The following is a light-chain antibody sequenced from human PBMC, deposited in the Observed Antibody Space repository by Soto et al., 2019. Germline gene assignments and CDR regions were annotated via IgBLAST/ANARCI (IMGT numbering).Light chain of an antibody. Sequence: EIVLTQSPATLSLSPGERATFSCRASPSVDTLLSWYQQKPGQVPRLLIYDASNRATGIPARFSGSGSGTQFTLTISSLEPEDFAVYYCQQRRDWPITFGGGTKVEIK. CDR3: QQRRDWPIT. CDR1: PSVDTL. J-gene: IGKJ4*01. CDR2: DAS. V-gene: IGKV3-11*01.